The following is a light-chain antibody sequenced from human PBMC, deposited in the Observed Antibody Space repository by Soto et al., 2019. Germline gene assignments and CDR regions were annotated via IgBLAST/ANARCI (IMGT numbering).Light chain of an antibody. V-gene: IGKV3-20*01. Sequence: EIVLTQSPGTLSWSAGERATLSCRASQTVRNNYLAWYQQKHGQAPRLPIYDASSRATGIPDGFSGGGYGTDFNLTISRLEPEDFAVYYCQQFSSYPLTFGGGTKVDIK. J-gene: IGKJ4*01. CDR2: DAS. CDR1: QTVRNNY. CDR3: QQFSSYPLT.